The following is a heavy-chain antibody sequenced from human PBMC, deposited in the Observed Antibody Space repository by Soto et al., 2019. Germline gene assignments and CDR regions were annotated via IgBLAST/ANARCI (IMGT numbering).Heavy chain of an antibody. V-gene: IGHV1-3*01. Sequence: ASVKVSCKASGYTFTSYAMHWVRQAPGQRLEWMGWINAGNGNTKYSQKFQGRVTITRDTSASTAYMELSSLRSEDTAVYYCARVTGYNWNPIYYMDVWGKGTTVTVSS. D-gene: IGHD1-20*01. CDR3: ARVTGYNWNPIYYMDV. J-gene: IGHJ6*03. CDR1: GYTFTSYA. CDR2: INAGNGNT.